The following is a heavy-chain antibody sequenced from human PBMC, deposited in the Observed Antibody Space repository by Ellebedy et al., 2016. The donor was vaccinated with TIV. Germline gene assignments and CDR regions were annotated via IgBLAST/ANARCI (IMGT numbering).Heavy chain of an antibody. D-gene: IGHD3-16*01. CDR2: TFYRSKWNN. J-gene: IGHJ6*02. V-gene: IGHV6-1*01. CDR1: GDSVSTDIG. CDR3: ARGWFGSGMGV. Sequence: SQTLSLTCVISGDSVSTDIGWSWIRQSPSRGLEWLGRTFYRSKWNNHYAVSLKSRITINPDTSKNQFSLQLNSVTPDDTAVYYCARGWFGSGMGVWGQGTTVTVSS.